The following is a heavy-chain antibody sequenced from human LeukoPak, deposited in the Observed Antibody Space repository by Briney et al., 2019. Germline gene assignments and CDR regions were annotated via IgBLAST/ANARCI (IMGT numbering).Heavy chain of an antibody. D-gene: IGHD1-26*01. CDR2: ISYDGSNK. J-gene: IGHJ4*02. CDR3: ARDPSGSYCDY. Sequence: GGSLRLSCAASGFTFSSSGIHWVRQAPGKGLEWVAVISYDGSNKYYADSVKGRFTISRDNSKNTLYLQMNSLRAEDTAVYYCARDPSGSYCDYWGQGTLVTVSS. CDR1: GFTFSSSG. V-gene: IGHV3-30*03.